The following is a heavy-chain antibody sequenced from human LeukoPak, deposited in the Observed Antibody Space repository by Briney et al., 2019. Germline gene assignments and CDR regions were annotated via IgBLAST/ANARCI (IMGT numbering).Heavy chain of an antibody. V-gene: IGHV3-43D*03. D-gene: IGHD6-13*01. CDR3: AKEGDSSSWPKVYYYMDV. Sequence: PGGSLRLSCAASGFTFDDYAMHWVRQAPGKGLEWVSLISWDGGSTYYADSVKGRFTISRDNSKNSLYLQMNSLRAEDIALYYCAKEGDSSSWPKVYYYMDVWGKGTTVTVSS. CDR2: ISWDGGST. CDR1: GFTFDDYA. J-gene: IGHJ6*03.